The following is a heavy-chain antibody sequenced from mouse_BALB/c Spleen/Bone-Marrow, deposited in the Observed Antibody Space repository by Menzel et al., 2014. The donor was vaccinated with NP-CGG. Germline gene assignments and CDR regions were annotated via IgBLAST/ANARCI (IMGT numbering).Heavy chain of an antibody. V-gene: IGHV5-9-2*01. CDR2: ISGGGSYT. CDR3: ARHAYYDQTEVSFVY. Sequence: EVKVVESGGGLVKSGGSLKPSCAASGFTFXSYGMSWVRQTPEKRLEWVATISGGGSYTFYPDSVKGRFTISRDNAKNNLYLQLSSLRSEDTALYYCARHAYYDQTEVSFVYWGQGTLVTVSA. CDR1: GFTFXSYG. J-gene: IGHJ3*01. D-gene: IGHD2-4*01.